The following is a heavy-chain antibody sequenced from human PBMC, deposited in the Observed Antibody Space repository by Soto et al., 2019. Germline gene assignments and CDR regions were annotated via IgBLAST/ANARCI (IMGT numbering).Heavy chain of an antibody. CDR3: ARDGYCSGGSCYPYYYYGMDV. D-gene: IGHD2-15*01. J-gene: IGHJ6*02. Sequence: GGSLRLSCAASGFTFSSYSMNWVRQAPGKGLEWVSYISSSSSTIYYADSVKGRFTISRDNAKNSLYLQMNSLRDEDTAVYYCARDGYCSGGSCYPYYYYGMDVWRQGTTVTVA. CDR2: ISSSSSTI. CDR1: GFTFSSYS. V-gene: IGHV3-48*02.